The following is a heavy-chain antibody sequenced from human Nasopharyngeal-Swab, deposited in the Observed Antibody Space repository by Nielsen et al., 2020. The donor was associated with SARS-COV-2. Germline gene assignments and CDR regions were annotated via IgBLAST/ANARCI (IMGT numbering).Heavy chain of an antibody. J-gene: IGHJ4*02. CDR1: GYTFTSYG. V-gene: IGHV1-18*01. CDR3: ARDGYTYYDILTGYKHFDY. D-gene: IGHD3-9*01. CDR2: ISAYNGNT. Sequence: ASVKVSCKASGYTFTSYGISWVRQAPGQGLEWMGWISAYNGNTNYAQKLQARVTMTTDTSTSTAYMELRSLRSDDTAVYYCARDGYTYYDILTGYKHFDYWGQGTLVTVSS.